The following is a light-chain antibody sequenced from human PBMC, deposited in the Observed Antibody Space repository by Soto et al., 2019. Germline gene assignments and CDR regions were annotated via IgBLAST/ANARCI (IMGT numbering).Light chain of an antibody. J-gene: IGKJ1*01. CDR2: GAS. Sequence: EIVLTQSPGTLSLSPGERATLSCRASQSVNSNYLAWYQQKRGQAPGLLIYGASSRATRIPDRFGGSGSGTDFTLTISRLEPGDFAVYYCQESARTVGQGNKVEIK. CDR1: QSVNSNY. CDR3: QESART. V-gene: IGKV3-20*01.